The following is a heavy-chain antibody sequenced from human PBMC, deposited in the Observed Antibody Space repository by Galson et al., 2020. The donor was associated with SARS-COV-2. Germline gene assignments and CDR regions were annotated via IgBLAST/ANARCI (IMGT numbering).Heavy chain of an antibody. V-gene: IGHV3-7*01. CDR3: SREGWQGGY. Sequence: GESLKISCAVSGFTFKDFWMSWFRQAPEKGLEWVANIRGDGSETNYVDSVQGRFFISRDNAIDSLFLQMNNLTADDTAVYFCSREGWQGGYWGQGTRVTVSS. CDR1: GFTFKDFW. D-gene: IGHD6-19*01. J-gene: IGHJ4*02. CDR2: IRGDGSET.